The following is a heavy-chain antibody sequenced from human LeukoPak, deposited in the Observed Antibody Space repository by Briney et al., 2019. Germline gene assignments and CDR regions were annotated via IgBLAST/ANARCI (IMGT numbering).Heavy chain of an antibody. D-gene: IGHD4-17*01. CDR1: GFTFSSYG. CDR3: ARDFSRTVYYFDY. J-gene: IGHJ4*02. Sequence: GGSLRLSCAASGFTFSSYGMHWVRQAPGKGLEWVAVIWYDGSNKYYADSVKGRFTISRDNSKNTLYLQMNSLRAEDTAVYYCARDFSRTVYYFDYWGQGTLVSVSS. CDR2: IWYDGSNK. V-gene: IGHV3-33*01.